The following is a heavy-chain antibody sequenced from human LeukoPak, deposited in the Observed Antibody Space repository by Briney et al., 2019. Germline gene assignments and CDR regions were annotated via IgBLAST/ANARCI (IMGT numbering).Heavy chain of an antibody. CDR1: GGSFSGYY. D-gene: IGHD6-6*01. CDR2: INHSGST. V-gene: IGHV4-34*01. Sequence: SETLSLTCAVYGGSFSGYYWSWIRQPPGKGLEWIGEINHSGSTNYNPSLKSRVTISVDTSKNQFSLKLSSVTAADTAVYSCARVRIAARPGPTYYYGMDVWGQGTTVTVSS. CDR3: ARVRIAARPGPTYYYGMDV. J-gene: IGHJ6*02.